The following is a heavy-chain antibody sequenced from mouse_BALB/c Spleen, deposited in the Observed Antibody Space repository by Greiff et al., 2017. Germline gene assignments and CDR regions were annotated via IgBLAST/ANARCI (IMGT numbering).Heavy chain of an antibody. CDR1: GFDFSRYW. CDR2: INPGSSTI. Sequence: EVKLQESGGGLVQPGGSLNLSCAASGFDFSRYWMSWARQAPGKGQEWIGEINPGSSTINYTPSLKDKFIISRDNAKNTLYLQMSKVRSEDTALYYCARLELLGAMDYWGQGTSVTVSS. D-gene: IGHD2-1*01. CDR3: ARLELLGAMDY. V-gene: IGHV4-2*02. J-gene: IGHJ4*01.